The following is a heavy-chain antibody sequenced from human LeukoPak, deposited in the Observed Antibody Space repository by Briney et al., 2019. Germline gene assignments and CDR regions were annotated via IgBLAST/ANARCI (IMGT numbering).Heavy chain of an antibody. V-gene: IGHV3-7*01. J-gene: IGHJ4*02. D-gene: IGHD5/OR15-5a*01. Sequence: GGSLRLSCAASGFTFSSYWMSWVRQAPGKGLEWVANIKQDGSEKYYVDSVKGRFTISRDNAKNSLYLQMNSLRAEDTAVYYCAREVIGSNVPPPEGFDYWGQGTLVTVSS. CDR1: GFTFSSYW. CDR2: IKQDGSEK. CDR3: AREVIGSNVPPPEGFDY.